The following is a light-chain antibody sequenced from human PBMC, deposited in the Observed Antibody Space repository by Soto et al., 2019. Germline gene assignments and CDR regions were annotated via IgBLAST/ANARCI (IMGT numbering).Light chain of an antibody. CDR3: QQYGSSPTWT. CDR2: AAS. CDR1: QSVSSSY. J-gene: IGKJ1*01. Sequence: EIVLTQSPGTLSLSPGERATLSCRASQSVSSSYLVWHQQKPGQAPRLLIYAASSRATGIPDRFSGSGSGTDFTLTIRRLEPEDFAVYYCQQYGSSPTWTFGQGTKVDIK. V-gene: IGKV3-20*01.